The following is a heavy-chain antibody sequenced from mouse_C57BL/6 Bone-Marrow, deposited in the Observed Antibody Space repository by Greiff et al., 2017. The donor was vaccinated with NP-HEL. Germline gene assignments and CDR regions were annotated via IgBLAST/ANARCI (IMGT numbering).Heavy chain of an antibody. CDR1: GYSFTSYY. V-gene: IGHV1-66*01. Sequence: QVQLKESGPELVKPGASVKISCKASGYSFTSYYIHWVKQRPGQGLEWIGWIYPGSGNTKYNEKFKGKATLTADTSSSTAYMQLSSLTSEDSAVYYCAREAQATLAYWGQGTLVTVSA. J-gene: IGHJ3*01. D-gene: IGHD3-2*02. CDR3: AREAQATLAY. CDR2: IYPGSGNT.